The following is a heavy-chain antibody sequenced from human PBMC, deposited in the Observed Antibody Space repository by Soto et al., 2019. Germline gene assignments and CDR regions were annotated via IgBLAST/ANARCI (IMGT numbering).Heavy chain of an antibody. CDR1: GGTFSSYA. CDR2: IIPIFGTA. Sequence: QVQLVQSGAEVKKPGSSVKVSCKASGGTFSSYAISWVRQAPGQGLEWMGGIIPIFGTANYAQKFQGRVTITADESTSTAYVELSSLRSKDAAVYYLATGGLRGYSYGVYGMDVWGQGTTVTVSS. J-gene: IGHJ6*02. D-gene: IGHD5-18*01. CDR3: ATGGLRGYSYGVYGMDV. V-gene: IGHV1-69*01.